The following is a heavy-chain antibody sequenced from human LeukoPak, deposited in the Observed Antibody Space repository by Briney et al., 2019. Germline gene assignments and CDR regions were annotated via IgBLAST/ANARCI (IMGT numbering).Heavy chain of an antibody. CDR2: ISYDGSNK. CDR1: GFTFSSYA. J-gene: IGHJ1*01. D-gene: IGHD2-21*02. CDR3: ATGGDHPY. V-gene: IGHV3-30*14. Sequence: GGSLRLSCAASGFTFSSYAMHWVRQAPGKGLEWVAVISYDGSNKYYADSVKGRFTISRDNSKNTLYLQMNSLRAEDTAVYYCATGGDHPYWGPGTLVTVSS.